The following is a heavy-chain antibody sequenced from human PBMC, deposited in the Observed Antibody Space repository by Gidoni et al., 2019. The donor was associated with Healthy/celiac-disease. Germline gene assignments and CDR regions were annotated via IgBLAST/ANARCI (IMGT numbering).Heavy chain of an antibody. CDR1: GFTFSSYA. CDR2: FSGSGGST. Sequence: EVQLSESGGGLVQPGGSLSLPCAASGFTFSSYAMSWVRQAPGKGLEWGSAFSGSGGSTYYAYSVKGRFTISRDNSKNTLYLQINSLRAEDTAVYYCAKDRSDIVAYYYFDYWGQGTLVTVSS. D-gene: IGHD5-12*01. J-gene: IGHJ4*02. CDR3: AKDRSDIVAYYYFDY. V-gene: IGHV3-23*01.